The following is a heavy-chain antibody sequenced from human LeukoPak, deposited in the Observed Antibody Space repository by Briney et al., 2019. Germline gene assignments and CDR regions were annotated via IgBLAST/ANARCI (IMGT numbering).Heavy chain of an antibody. J-gene: IGHJ4*02. V-gene: IGHV3-21*01. D-gene: IGHD3-10*01. CDR3: ARDFGSGSYYTLDY. CDR2: ISSSSSYI. Sequence: PGGSLRLSCAASGFTFSSYSMNWVRQAPGKGLEWVSSISSSSSYIYYADSVKGRFTISRDNAKNSLYLQMNSLRAEDTAVYYCARDFGSGSYYTLDYWGQGTLVTVSS. CDR1: GFTFSSYS.